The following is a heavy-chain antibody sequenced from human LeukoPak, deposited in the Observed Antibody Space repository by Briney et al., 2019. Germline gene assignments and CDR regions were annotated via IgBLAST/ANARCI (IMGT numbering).Heavy chain of an antibody. CDR1: GGSIDSTNW. CDR2: IHHDGRI. Sequence: PSETLSLTCDVSGGSIDSTNWWNWVRQPPGKGLEWIGEIHHDGRINYNPSLKSRVTLSVDKSKNQFSLRLNSVTAADTAMYYCARGVVVPAAFDYWGQGTLVTVSS. V-gene: IGHV4/OR15-8*01. J-gene: IGHJ4*02. D-gene: IGHD2-2*01. CDR3: ARGVVVPAAFDY.